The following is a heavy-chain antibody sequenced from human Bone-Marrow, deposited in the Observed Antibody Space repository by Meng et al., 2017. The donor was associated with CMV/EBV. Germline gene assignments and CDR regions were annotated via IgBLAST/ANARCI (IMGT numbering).Heavy chain of an antibody. Sequence: GSLRLSCTVSGGSISSSSYYWGWIRQPPGKGLEWIGSIYYSGSTYYNPSLKSRVTISVDTSKNQFSLKLSSVTAADTAVYYCARHVWDEPFIVVVPAARFDPWGQRTLVTVAS. D-gene: IGHD2-2*01. CDR3: ARHVWDEPFIVVVPAARFDP. V-gene: IGHV4-39*01. CDR1: GGSISSSSYY. CDR2: IYYSGST. J-gene: IGHJ5*02.